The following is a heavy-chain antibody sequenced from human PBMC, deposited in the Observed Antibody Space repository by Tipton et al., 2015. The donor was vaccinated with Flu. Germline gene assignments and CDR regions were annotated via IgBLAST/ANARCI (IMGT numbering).Heavy chain of an antibody. CDR2: INHSGST. CDR1: GGSFSGYY. CDR3: ASAPTMTTFFF. D-gene: IGHD4-17*01. Sequence: TLSLTCAVYGGSFSGYYWSRIRQPPGKGLEWIGEINHSGSTNYNPSLKSRVTISVDTSKNQFSLKLTSVTATDTAIYYCASAPTMTTFFFWGQGILVTVSS. V-gene: IGHV4-34*01. J-gene: IGHJ4*02.